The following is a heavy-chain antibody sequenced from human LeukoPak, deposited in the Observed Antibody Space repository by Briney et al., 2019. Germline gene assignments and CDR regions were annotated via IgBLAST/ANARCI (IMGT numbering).Heavy chain of an antibody. CDR1: GGTFSSYA. J-gene: IGHJ6*02. CDR3: ATDLDCSSTSCSYYYYGMDV. D-gene: IGHD2-2*01. V-gene: IGHV1-69*06. CDR2: IIPIFGTA. Sequence: SVKVSCKASGGTFSSYAISWVRQAPGQGLEWMGGIIPIFGTANYAQKFQGRVTMTEDTSTDTAYMELSSLRSEDTAVYYCATDLDCSSTSCSYYYYGMDVWGQGTTVTVSS.